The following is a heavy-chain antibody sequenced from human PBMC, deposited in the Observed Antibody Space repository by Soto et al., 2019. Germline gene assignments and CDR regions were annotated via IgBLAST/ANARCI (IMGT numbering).Heavy chain of an antibody. CDR2: IYYSGST. Sequence: QLQLQESGPGLVKPSETLSLTCTVSGGSISSSSYYWGWIRQPPGKGLEWIGSIYYSGSTYYNPSLKSRVNIAVDTSKNQFSLKLSSVTAADTAVYYCARGVGMKYYYYYMDVWGKGTTATVSS. D-gene: IGHD1-20*01. CDR3: ARGVGMKYYYYYMDV. V-gene: IGHV4-39*01. CDR1: GGSISSSSYY. J-gene: IGHJ6*03.